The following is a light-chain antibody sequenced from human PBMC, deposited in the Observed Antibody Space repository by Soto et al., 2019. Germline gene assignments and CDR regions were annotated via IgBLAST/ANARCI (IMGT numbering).Light chain of an antibody. CDR1: QSVSSN. CDR3: QQYGSSGT. J-gene: IGKJ1*01. V-gene: IGKV3-20*01. CDR2: GAS. Sequence: EIVMTQSPATLSVSPGERATLSCRASQSVSSNLAWYQQKPVQAPRLLIYGASNRATGIPDRFSGSGSGTDFTLTISRLEPEDFAVYYCQQYGSSGTFGQGTKVDIK.